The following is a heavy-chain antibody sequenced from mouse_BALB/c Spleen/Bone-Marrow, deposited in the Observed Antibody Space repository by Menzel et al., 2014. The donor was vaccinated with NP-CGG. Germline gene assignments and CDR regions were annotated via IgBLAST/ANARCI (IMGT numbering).Heavy chain of an antibody. J-gene: IGHJ4*01. Sequence: EVQLVESGGGLVQPKGSLKLSCAASGFTFNIYAMNWVRQAPRKGLEWVARISSKSTNYTTCYADSVKDRFTISSDDSQSMLYLQMNSLKTEDTAIYYCVRQDYDYPMDYWGQGTSATVSS. D-gene: IGHD2-4*01. CDR3: VRQDYDYPMDY. V-gene: IGHV10-1*01. CDR1: GFTFNIYA. CDR2: ISSKSTNYTT.